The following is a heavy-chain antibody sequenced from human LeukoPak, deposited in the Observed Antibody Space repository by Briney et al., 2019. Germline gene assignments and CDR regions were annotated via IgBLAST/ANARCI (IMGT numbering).Heavy chain of an antibody. J-gene: IGHJ4*02. D-gene: IGHD2-2*01. CDR2: INPSGGST. CDR3: ARGEGIVVVPAAVFDY. V-gene: IGHV1-46*01. Sequence: ASVKVSCKASGYTFTSYYMHWVRQAPGQGLEWMGIINPSGGSTSYAQKFQGRVTMTRDTSTSTVYMELSSLRSEDTAVYYCARGEGIVVVPAAVFDYWGQGTLVTVSS. CDR1: GYTFTSYY.